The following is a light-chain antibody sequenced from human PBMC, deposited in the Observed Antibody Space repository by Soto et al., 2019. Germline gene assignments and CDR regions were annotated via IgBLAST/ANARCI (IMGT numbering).Light chain of an antibody. J-gene: IGKJ1*01. V-gene: IGKV3-11*01. CDR3: QQRSTWT. Sequence: EIVLTQSPATLSLSSGERATLSCRASQSVSSYLAWYQQKPGQGPRLLIYDASKRATDIPARFTGSGSGTDFTLTISSLEPEDVAVYYCQQRSTWTFGRGTKVDI. CDR2: DAS. CDR1: QSVSSY.